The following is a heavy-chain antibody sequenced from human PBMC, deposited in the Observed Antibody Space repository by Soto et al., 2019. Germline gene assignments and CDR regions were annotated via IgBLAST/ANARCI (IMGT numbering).Heavy chain of an antibody. CDR2: IFHDGNT. D-gene: IGHD2-8*02. V-gene: IGHV4-4*02. CDR3: ARHEGWTGPDQ. CDR1: GASIGSGGW. J-gene: IGHJ5*02. Sequence: QVHLQESGPGLVKPSETLSLTCAVSGASIGSGGWWSWVRQPPGKGLEWIAEIFHDGNTNDSPSLTSRVTISVDKSQNQCSLNVDSVTAADTAVYYCARHEGWTGPDQWGQGALVTVSS.